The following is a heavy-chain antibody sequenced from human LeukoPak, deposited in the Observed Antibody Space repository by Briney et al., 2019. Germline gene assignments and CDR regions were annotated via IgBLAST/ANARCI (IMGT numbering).Heavy chain of an antibody. Sequence: SETLSLTCTVSGYSISSGYYWGWIRQPPGKGLEWIGSIYHSGSTYYNPSLKSRVTISVDTSKNQFSLKLSSVTAADTAVYYCARDKTVRYYYDSARAAFDIWGQGTMVTVSS. J-gene: IGHJ3*02. CDR3: ARDKTVRYYYDSARAAFDI. V-gene: IGHV4-38-2*02. CDR1: GYSISSGYY. D-gene: IGHD3-22*01. CDR2: IYHSGST.